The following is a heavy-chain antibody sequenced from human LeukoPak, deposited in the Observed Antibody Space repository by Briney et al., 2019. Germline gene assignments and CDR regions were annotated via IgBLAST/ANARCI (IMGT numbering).Heavy chain of an antibody. CDR3: AREWYGEFT. Sequence: PGGSPRLSCAASGFTFSRYSMNWVRQAPGNGLEWVSYIHNSGNTIYYADSVKGRFTISRDNAKNSLYLQMNSLRAEDTAVYYCAREWYGEFTWGQGSLVTVSS. CDR1: GFTFSRYS. J-gene: IGHJ5*02. CDR2: IHNSGNTI. D-gene: IGHD3-10*01. V-gene: IGHV3-48*01.